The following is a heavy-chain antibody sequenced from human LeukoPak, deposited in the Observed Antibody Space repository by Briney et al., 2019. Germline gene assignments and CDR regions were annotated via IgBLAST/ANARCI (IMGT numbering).Heavy chain of an antibody. D-gene: IGHD3-3*01. CDR1: GYSFTSYW. CDR2: IYPVDSDT. Sequence: GESLKISCXGSGYSFTSYWIGWVRQMPGKGLEWMGIIYPVDSDTRYSPSFQGQVTISADKSISTAYLQWSSLKASDTAMYYRARLASPNDFWSGYYPGAFDIWGQGTMVTVSS. CDR3: ARLASPNDFWSGYYPGAFDI. V-gene: IGHV5-51*01. J-gene: IGHJ3*02.